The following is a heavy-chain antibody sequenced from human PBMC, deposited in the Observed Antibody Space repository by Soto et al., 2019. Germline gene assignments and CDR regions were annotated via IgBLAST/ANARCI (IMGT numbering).Heavy chain of an antibody. J-gene: IGHJ5*02. Sequence: SVQVSFKASGGTFSSYVISGVRQAPGQGLEWMGGIIPIFGTANYAQKFQGRVTITADESTDTAYMELSSLRSEDTAVYYCATALYGDYHQGDISWFDPWGQGTPGTVSA. CDR1: GGTFSSYV. V-gene: IGHV1-69*13. D-gene: IGHD4-17*01. CDR2: IIPIFGTA. CDR3: ATALYGDYHQGDISWFDP.